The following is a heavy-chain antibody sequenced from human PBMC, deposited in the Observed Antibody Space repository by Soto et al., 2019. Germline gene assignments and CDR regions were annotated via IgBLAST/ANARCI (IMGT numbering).Heavy chain of an antibody. J-gene: IGHJ4*02. CDR3: ARGVTGYCSSTSCRKGLDY. CDR1: GGSISSGGYY. Sequence: SETLSLTCTVSGGSISSGGYYWSWIRQHPGKGLEWIGYIYYSGSTYYNPSLKSRVTISVDTSKNQFSLKLSSVTAADTAVYYCARGVTGYCSSTSCRKGLDYWGQGTLVTVSS. D-gene: IGHD2-2*01. V-gene: IGHV4-31*03. CDR2: IYYSGST.